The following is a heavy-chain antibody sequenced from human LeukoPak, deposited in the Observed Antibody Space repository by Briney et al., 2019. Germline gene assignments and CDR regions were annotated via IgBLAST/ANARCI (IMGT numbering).Heavy chain of an antibody. CDR1: GFMFSIYG. V-gene: IGHV3-64*01. Sequence: GGSLRLSCATSGFMFSIYGMHWVRQAPGKGLEYVSAISNNGGSTFYANSVKGRFTTSRDNSKNTLYLQMGSLRVDDMAVYYCARPGYNFGYDYWGQGTLVTVSS. CDR2: ISNNGGST. CDR3: ARPGYNFGYDY. D-gene: IGHD5-18*01. J-gene: IGHJ4*02.